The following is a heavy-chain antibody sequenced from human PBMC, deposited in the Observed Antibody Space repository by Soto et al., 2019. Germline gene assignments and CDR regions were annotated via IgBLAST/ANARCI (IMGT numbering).Heavy chain of an antibody. CDR2: IIPMIGTP. J-gene: IGHJ3*01. V-gene: IGHV1-69*01. Sequence: QVQLVQSGAEVKKPGSSVKVSCKASGGTLRSYAITWVRQAPGQGLEWMGGIIPMIGTPKYAQKFQGRLRITADEATSTAYMELSSLRSEDTDVYYCARGRGFGDYSFDLWGQGTKVTVSS. D-gene: IGHD2-21*02. CDR1: GGTLRSYA. CDR3: ARGRGFGDYSFDL.